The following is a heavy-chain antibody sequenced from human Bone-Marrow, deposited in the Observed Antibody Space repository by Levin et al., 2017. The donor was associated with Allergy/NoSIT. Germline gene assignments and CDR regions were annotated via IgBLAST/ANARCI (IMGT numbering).Heavy chain of an antibody. Sequence: PSETLSLTCTVSGVSMSSYYWSWIRQPPGKGLEWIGYIYYSGTKYNPSLESRVTMSLDTSKKQFSLKLNSVTTADTALYHCATTRCITAVGTSCWFDSWGQGTLVTVSS. J-gene: IGHJ5*01. CDR1: GVSMSSYY. CDR2: IYYSGT. D-gene: IGHD6-13*01. V-gene: IGHV4-59*01. CDR3: ATTRCITAVGTSCWFDS.